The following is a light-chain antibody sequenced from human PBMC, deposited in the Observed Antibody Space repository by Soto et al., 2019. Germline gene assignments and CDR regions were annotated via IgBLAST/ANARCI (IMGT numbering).Light chain of an antibody. J-gene: IGKJ5*01. CDR1: QSVSSY. Sequence: EIVLTQSPATLSLSPGERATLSCRASQSVSSYLAWYQQKPGQAPRLLIYGASSRATGIPDRFSGSGSGTEFTLTISSLQPEDFGTYYCQQFKSYPITFGQGTRLEI. CDR2: GAS. CDR3: QQFKSYPIT. V-gene: IGKV3-11*01.